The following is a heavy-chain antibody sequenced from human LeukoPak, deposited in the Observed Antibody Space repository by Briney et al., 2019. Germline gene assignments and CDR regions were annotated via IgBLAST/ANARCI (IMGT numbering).Heavy chain of an antibody. J-gene: IGHJ4*02. Sequence: ASVKVSCKVSGYTLTELSMHWVRQAPGKGLEWMGGFDPEDGETIYAQKFQGRVTMTEDTSTDTAYMELSSLRSEDTAVYYCATYNAPRPDYDFWSGYTPFDYWGQGTLVTVSS. D-gene: IGHD3-3*01. CDR1: GYTLTELS. CDR2: FDPEDGET. V-gene: IGHV1-24*01. CDR3: ATYNAPRPDYDFWSGYTPFDY.